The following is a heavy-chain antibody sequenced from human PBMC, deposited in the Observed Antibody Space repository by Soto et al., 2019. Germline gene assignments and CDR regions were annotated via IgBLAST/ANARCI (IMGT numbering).Heavy chain of an antibody. D-gene: IGHD2-21*02. Sequence: SETLSLTCAVYGGSFSGYSWSWIRQPPGKGLEWIGEINHSGSTSYNPSLRSRVTISLDTSKNQFSLNLSSVTAADTALYYCAREGALLFGGNSDYYSTMDVWGQGTTVTVSS. J-gene: IGHJ6*02. CDR3: AREGALLFGGNSDYYSTMDV. CDR1: GGSFSGYS. CDR2: INHSGST. V-gene: IGHV4-34*01.